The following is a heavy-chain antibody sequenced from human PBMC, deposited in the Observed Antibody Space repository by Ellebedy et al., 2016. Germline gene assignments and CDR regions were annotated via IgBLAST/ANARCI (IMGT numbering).Heavy chain of an antibody. V-gene: IGHV3-53*01. Sequence: GESLKISXEASGFSVSSHYMTWVRQAPGKGLDWVSIIYTAGDSYYAASVKGRFTVSRDKSKNIFYLQMNSLRADDTAVYFCARFLEDNSDGFDVWGLGTRVTVSS. CDR2: IYTAGDS. J-gene: IGHJ3*01. D-gene: IGHD5-24*01. CDR3: ARFLEDNSDGFDV. CDR1: GFSVSSHY.